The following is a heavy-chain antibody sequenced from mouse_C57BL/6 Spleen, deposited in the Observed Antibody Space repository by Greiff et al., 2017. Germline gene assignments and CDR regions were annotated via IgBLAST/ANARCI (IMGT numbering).Heavy chain of an antibody. CDR3: TRYGSSPY. CDR2: IDPETGGT. V-gene: IGHV1-15*01. CDR1: GYTFTDYE. Sequence: QVQLKESGAELVRPGASVTLSCKASGYTFTDYEMHWVKQTPVHGLEWIGAIDPETGGTAYNQKFKGKAILTADKSSSTAYMELRSLTSEDSAVYYCTRYGSSPYWGQGTTLTVSS. J-gene: IGHJ2*01. D-gene: IGHD1-1*01.